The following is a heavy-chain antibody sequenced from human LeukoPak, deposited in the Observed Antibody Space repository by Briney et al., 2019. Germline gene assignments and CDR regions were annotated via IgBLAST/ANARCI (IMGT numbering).Heavy chain of an antibody. D-gene: IGHD1-1*01. Sequence: SETLSLTCAVYGGSFSGYYWSWIRQPPGKGLEWIGEINHSGSTNYNPSLKSRVTISVDTSKNQFSLKLSSVTAADTAVYYCARVRRKIAFDIWGKGTMVTVSS. CDR1: GGSFSGYY. CDR3: ARVRRKIAFDI. V-gene: IGHV4-34*01. J-gene: IGHJ3*02. CDR2: INHSGST.